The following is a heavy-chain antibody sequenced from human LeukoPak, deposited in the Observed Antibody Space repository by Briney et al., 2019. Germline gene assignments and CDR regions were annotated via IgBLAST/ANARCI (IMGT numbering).Heavy chain of an antibody. Sequence: GGSLILSCAASGFSVSSNYMSRVRQAPGKGLEWVSVIYNDDSTNYADSVKGRFTISRHKSQNTLYLQMNSLRAEDTAVYYCARYYGDYRGSAFDIWGQGTLVTVSS. V-gene: IGHV3-53*04. D-gene: IGHD4-17*01. CDR3: ARYYGDYRGSAFDI. J-gene: IGHJ4*02. CDR1: GFSVSSNY. CDR2: IYNDDST.